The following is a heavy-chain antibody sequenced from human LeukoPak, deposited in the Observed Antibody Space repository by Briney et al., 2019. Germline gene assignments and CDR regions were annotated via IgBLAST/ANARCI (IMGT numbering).Heavy chain of an antibody. V-gene: IGHV3-30*02. CDR2: IRYDGSNK. CDR1: GFTFSSYG. D-gene: IGHD3-10*01. CDR3: AKGDMMWFGEYYDY. Sequence: GGSLRLSCAASGFTFSSYGMHWVRQAPGKGLEWVAFIRYDGSNKYYADSVKGRFTISRDNSKNTLYLQMNSLRAEDTAVYYCAKGDMMWFGEYYDYWGQGTLVTVSS. J-gene: IGHJ4*02.